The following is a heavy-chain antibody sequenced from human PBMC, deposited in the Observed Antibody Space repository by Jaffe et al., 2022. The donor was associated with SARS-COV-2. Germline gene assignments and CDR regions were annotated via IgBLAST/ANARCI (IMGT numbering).Heavy chain of an antibody. CDR3: AVGLDGRDGYNY. V-gene: IGHV4-59*01. D-gene: IGHD5-12*01. Sequence: QVQLQESGPGLVKPSETLSLTCTVSGGSISSYYWSWIRQPPGKGLEWIGYIYYSGKTNYNPSLKSRVTMSVDTSKNQLSLKLSSVTAADTAVYYCAVGLDGRDGYNYWGQGTLVTVSS. J-gene: IGHJ4*02. CDR2: IYYSGKT. CDR1: GGSISSYY.